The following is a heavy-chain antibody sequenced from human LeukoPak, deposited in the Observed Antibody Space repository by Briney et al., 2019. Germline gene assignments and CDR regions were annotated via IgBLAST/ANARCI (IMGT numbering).Heavy chain of an antibody. CDR2: INPSGGST. CDR1: GYTFTNYY. J-gene: IGHJ4*02. Sequence: GASVKVSCKASGYTFTNYYMHWVRQAPGQELEWMGIINPSGGSTTYAQKFQGRVTMTRDTSTSTVYMELSSLRSEDTALYYCARGPGRYYFDYWGQGTLVTVSS. CDR3: ARGPGRYYFDY. V-gene: IGHV1-46*01.